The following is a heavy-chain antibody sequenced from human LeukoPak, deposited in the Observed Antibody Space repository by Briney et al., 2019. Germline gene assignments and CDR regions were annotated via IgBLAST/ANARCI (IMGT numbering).Heavy chain of an antibody. CDR3: ARPSTKYSSSSGYFQH. CDR1: GGSISSSSYN. J-gene: IGHJ1*01. Sequence: SETLSLTCTVSGGSISSSSYNWGWIRQPPGKGLEWIGSIYYSGSTYYNPSLKSRVTISVDTSKNQFSLKVSSVTAADTAVYYCARPSTKYSSSSGYFQHWGQGTLVTVSS. CDR2: IYYSGST. V-gene: IGHV4-39*01. D-gene: IGHD6-6*01.